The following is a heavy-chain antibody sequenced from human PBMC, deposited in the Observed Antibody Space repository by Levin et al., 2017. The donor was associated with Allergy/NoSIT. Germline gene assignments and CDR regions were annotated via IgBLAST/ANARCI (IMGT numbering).Heavy chain of an antibody. CDR1: GFTFSSYS. CDR2: ISSSSSTI. Sequence: PSSETLSLTCAASGFTFSSYSMNWVRQAPGKGLEWVSYISSSSSTIYYADSVKGRFTISRDNAKNSLYLQMNSLRDEDTAVYYCARDRMVRGVDYYYGMDVWGQGTTVTVSS. CDR3: ARDRMVRGVDYYYGMDV. D-gene: IGHD3-10*01. V-gene: IGHV3-48*02. J-gene: IGHJ6*02.